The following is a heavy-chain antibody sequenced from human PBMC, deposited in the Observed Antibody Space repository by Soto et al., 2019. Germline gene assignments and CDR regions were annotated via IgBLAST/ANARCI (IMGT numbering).Heavy chain of an antibody. V-gene: IGHV4-59*08. CDR3: ARHTFGSGFYYGMGV. CDR1: GDSITSYY. D-gene: IGHD3-10*01. Sequence: SETLSLTCTVSGDSITSYYWSWIRQPPGKGLEWLGYIYYTGSTTYNPSLKSRVTISLDTSKNQFSLKLNSVTAADTAVYYCARHTFGSGFYYGMGVWGQGTTVTVSS. CDR2: IYYTGST. J-gene: IGHJ6*02.